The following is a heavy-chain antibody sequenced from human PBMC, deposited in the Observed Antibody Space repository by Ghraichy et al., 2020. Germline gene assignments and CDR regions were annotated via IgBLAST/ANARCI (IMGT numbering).Heavy chain of an antibody. CDR3: ARGSGSGSYSLAMFDF. D-gene: IGHD3-10*01. CDR1: GFVFSDHS. J-gene: IGHJ5*01. V-gene: IGHV3-11*06. CDR2: IRSNFYT. Sequence: GESLNISCAASGFVFSDHSMAWIRQTPGKGLQWVSYIRSNFYTRYEDSVQGRFTINRDNGRNSVTLQMNSLRVDDTAVYYCARGSGSGSYSLAMFDFWGPGILVTVS.